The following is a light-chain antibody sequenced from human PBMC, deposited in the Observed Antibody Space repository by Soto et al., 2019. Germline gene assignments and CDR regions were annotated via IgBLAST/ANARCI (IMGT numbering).Light chain of an antibody. CDR2: DSS. V-gene: IGKV3-11*01. CDR3: QQRSYWVT. J-gene: IGKJ4*01. CDR1: QSISNY. Sequence: EMVWTQSPATLSLSPEERATLSCRASQSISNYLAWYQHKPGQPPRLLIYDSSNRATGIPARFSGSGSGTDFTLTISSLEPEDFAVYYCQQRSYWVTFGGGTTVEIE.